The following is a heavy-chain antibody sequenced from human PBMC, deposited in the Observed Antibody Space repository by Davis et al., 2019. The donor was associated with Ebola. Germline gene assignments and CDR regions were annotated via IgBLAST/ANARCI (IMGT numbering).Heavy chain of an antibody. CDR1: GFVFSSYV. J-gene: IGHJ4*02. CDR2: VGLSADT. CDR3: AKRGSSGYYFDY. Sequence: GESLKISCAASGFVFSSYVMSWVRRAPGKGLEWVSTVGLSADTYYADSVKGRFTISRDNSKNTLYLQMNSLRAEDTAVYYCAKRGSSGYYFDYWGQGTLVTVSS. D-gene: IGHD3-22*01. V-gene: IGHV3-23*01.